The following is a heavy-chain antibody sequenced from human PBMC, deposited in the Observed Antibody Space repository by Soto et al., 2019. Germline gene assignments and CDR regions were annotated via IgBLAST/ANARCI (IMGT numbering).Heavy chain of an antibody. Sequence: SETLSLTCTVSGGSISSYYWSWIRQPPGKGLEWIGYIYYSGSTNYNPSLKSRVTISVDTSKNQFSLKLSSVTAADTAVYYCARVPGTMITFGGVIVQPSYFDYWGQGTLVTVSS. CDR1: GGSISSYY. D-gene: IGHD3-16*02. J-gene: IGHJ4*02. CDR2: IYYSGST. V-gene: IGHV4-59*01. CDR3: ARVPGTMITFGGVIVQPSYFDY.